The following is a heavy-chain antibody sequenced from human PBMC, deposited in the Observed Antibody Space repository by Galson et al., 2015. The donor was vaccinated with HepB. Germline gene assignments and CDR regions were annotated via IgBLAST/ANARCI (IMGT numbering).Heavy chain of an antibody. CDR2: ISWNSGSI. V-gene: IGHV3-9*01. CDR3: AKDIYGDYYYGMDV. CDR1: GFTFDDYA. D-gene: IGHD4-17*01. Sequence: SLRLSCAASGFTFDDYAMHWVRQAPGKGLEWVSGISWNSGSIGYADSVKGRFTISRDNAMNSLYLQMNSLRAEDTALYYCAKDIYGDYYYGMDVWGQGTTVTVSS. J-gene: IGHJ6*02.